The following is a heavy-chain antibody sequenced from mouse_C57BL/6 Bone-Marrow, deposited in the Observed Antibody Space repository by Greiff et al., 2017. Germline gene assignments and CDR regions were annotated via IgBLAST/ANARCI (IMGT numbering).Heavy chain of an antibody. V-gene: IGHV1-76*01. D-gene: IGHD3-3*01. Sequence: VQLQESGAELVRPGASVKLSCKASGYTFTDYYINWVKQRPGQGLEWIARIYPGSGNTYYTETFKGKATLTVDKSSSTAYMQLSSLTSEDAAVYFCEGGRGMLGAWFAYWGQGTLVTVSA. CDR1: GYTFTDYY. CDR2: IYPGSGNT. CDR3: EGGRGMLGAWFAY. J-gene: IGHJ3*01.